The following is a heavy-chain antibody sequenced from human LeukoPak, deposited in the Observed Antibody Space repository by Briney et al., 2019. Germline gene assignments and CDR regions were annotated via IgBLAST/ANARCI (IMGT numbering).Heavy chain of an antibody. CDR3: ARRGNSSGWCFWFDP. V-gene: IGHV3-48*04. J-gene: IGHJ5*02. D-gene: IGHD6-19*01. Sequence: GGSLRLSCAASGFIFSTYSMNWVRQAPGKGLEWISYISSSGNTIYFADSVKGRFTISRDNAKNSLYLQMNSLRVEDTAVYYCARRGNSSGWCFWFDPWGQGALVTVSS. CDR2: ISSSGNTI. CDR1: GFIFSTYS.